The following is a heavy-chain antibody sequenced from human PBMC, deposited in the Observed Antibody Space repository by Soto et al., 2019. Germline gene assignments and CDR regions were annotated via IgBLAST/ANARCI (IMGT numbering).Heavy chain of an antibody. V-gene: IGHV3-30*04. CDR1: GLTFDSHT. CDR3: ARTYSSSWNYFDY. J-gene: IGHJ4*02. Sequence: QVQLVESGGGVVQPGRSLRLSCAASGLTFDSHTMHWVRQAPGKGLEWVALISFDGSLKYDADSVKGRFTISRDNFKNTLFLEMNSLRAEDTGVYYCARTYSSSWNYFDYWGQGTLVTVSS. D-gene: IGHD6-13*01. CDR2: ISFDGSLK.